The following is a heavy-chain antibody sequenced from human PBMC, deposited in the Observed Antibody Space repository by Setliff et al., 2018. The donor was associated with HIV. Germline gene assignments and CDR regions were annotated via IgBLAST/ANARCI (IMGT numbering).Heavy chain of an antibody. Sequence: ASVKVSCKASGYTFTSKHINWVRQATGQGLEWLGWMDPSSAATGYAQKFQGRVTLTRDTSTRTAYMELSSLTSDDTAVYYCAGSAHSYSYMGYYYHTMDVWGQGTTVTVSS. V-gene: IGHV1-8*01. CDR2: MDPSSAAT. D-gene: IGHD4-4*01. J-gene: IGHJ6*02. CDR3: AGSAHSYSYMGYYYHTMDV. CDR1: GYTFTSKH.